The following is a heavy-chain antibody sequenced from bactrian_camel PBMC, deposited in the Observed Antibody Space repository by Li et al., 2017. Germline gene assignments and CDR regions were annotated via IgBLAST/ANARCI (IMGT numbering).Heavy chain of an antibody. V-gene: IGHV3S55*01. CDR1: GVTSGGYC. J-gene: IGHJ4*01. CDR2: ITSDGSI. D-gene: IGHD1*01. Sequence: VQLVESGGGSVQAGGSLRLSCAVSGVTSGGYCLGWFRQATGKEREGVALITSDGSINYADSVKGRFTISQDAAKNTVYLQMNNLKPEDTGSYNCAVAFRNTGRCLDRLTTPGAKAGQGTQVTVS.